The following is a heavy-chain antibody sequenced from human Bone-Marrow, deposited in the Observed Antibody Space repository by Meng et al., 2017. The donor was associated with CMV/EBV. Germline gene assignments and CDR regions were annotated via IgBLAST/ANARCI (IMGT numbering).Heavy chain of an antibody. J-gene: IGHJ3*02. Sequence: GGSLRLSCAASGFTFSSYAMHWVRQAPGKGLEWVAFIRYDGSNKYYADSVKGRFTISRDNSKNTLYLQMNSLRAEDTAVYYCTRWRVGATISGSSAFDICGQGTMVTVSS. CDR1: GFTFSSYA. V-gene: IGHV3-30*02. CDR3: TRWRVGATISGSSAFDI. CDR2: IRYDGSNK. D-gene: IGHD1-26*01.